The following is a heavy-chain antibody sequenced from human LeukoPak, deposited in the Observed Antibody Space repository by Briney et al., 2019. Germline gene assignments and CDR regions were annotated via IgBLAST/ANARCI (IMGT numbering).Heavy chain of an antibody. V-gene: IGHV1-2*02. CDR2: INPNSGGT. CDR3: ASDRKYYGSVSHDDAFDM. Sequence: GASVNVSYKASGYTFTVYYMHWVRQAPGQGREWMGWINPNSGGTNYAQKFRGRVNINRDTSISTAYMELSRLSSDDTAVYYCASDRKYYGSVSHDDAFDMWGQGTMVTVS. D-gene: IGHD3-10*01. CDR1: GYTFTVYY. J-gene: IGHJ3*02.